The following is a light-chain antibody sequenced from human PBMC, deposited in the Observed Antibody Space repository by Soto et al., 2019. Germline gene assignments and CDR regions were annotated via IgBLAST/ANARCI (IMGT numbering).Light chain of an antibody. Sequence: QSVLTQPPSASGTPGQRVTISCSGSISNIGSNYVYWYQQLPGTAPKLLIYRNDQRPSGVPDRFSGSKSKSGTSASLAISGLRSEDAADYYCAAWDDSLSGYVFGTGTKLTVL. CDR3: AAWDDSLSGYV. CDR2: RND. J-gene: IGLJ1*01. V-gene: IGLV1-47*01. CDR1: ISNIGSNY.